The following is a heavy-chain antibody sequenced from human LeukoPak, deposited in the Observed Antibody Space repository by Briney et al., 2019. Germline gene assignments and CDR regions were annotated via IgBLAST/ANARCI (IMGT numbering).Heavy chain of an antibody. CDR2: ISGSGGST. D-gene: IGHD6-19*01. CDR1: GFTFSSYA. Sequence: PGGSLRLSCAASGFTFSSYAMSWVRQAPGKGLEWVSAISGSGGSTYYADSVKGRFTISRDNSKNTLYLQMNSLRAEDTAVYYCAKDEKVGSGWYQYYFDYWGQGTLVTVSS. J-gene: IGHJ4*02. CDR3: AKDEKVGSGWYQYYFDY. V-gene: IGHV3-23*01.